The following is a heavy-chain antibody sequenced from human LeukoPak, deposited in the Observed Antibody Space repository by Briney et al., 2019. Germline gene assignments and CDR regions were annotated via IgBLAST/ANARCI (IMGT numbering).Heavy chain of an antibody. J-gene: IGHJ4*02. D-gene: IGHD3-16*02. CDR3: ARDFSYDYVWGSYRLDY. CDR1: GFTLSSYA. CDR2: ISYDGSNK. V-gene: IGHV3-30-3*01. Sequence: PGGPLRLSCAASGFTLSSYAMHWVRQAPGKGLEWVAVISYDGSNKYYADSVKGRFTISRDNSKNTLYLQMNSLRAEDTAVYYCARDFSYDYVWGSYRLDYWGQGTLVTVSS.